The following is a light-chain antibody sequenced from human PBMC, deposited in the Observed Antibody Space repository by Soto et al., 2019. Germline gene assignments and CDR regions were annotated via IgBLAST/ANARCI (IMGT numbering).Light chain of an antibody. V-gene: IGKV1-27*01. CDR3: QKYNSAPLT. Sequence: IVLTQSPATLSLSPGERATLACRASQSVRSSLAWYQQQPGQAPRLLIYAASTLQSGVPSRFSGGGSGADFTLTISSLQPEDVATYYCQKYNSAPLTFGGGTKVEIK. J-gene: IGKJ4*01. CDR1: QSVRSS. CDR2: AAS.